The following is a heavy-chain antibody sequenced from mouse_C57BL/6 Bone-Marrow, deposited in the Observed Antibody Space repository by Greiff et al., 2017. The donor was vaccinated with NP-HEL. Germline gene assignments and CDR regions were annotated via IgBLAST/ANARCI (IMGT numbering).Heavy chain of an antibody. D-gene: IGHD1-1*01. CDR2: IYPRDGST. J-gene: IGHJ4*01. Sequence: QVQLQQSDAELVKPGASVKISCKVSGYTFTDHTIHWMKQRPEQGLEWIGYIYPRDGSTKYNEKFKGKATLTADKSSSTAYMQLNSLTSEDSAVYFCARDPYYYGSSYDYAMDYWGQGTSVTVSS. V-gene: IGHV1-78*01. CDR1: GYTFTDHT. CDR3: ARDPYYYGSSYDYAMDY.